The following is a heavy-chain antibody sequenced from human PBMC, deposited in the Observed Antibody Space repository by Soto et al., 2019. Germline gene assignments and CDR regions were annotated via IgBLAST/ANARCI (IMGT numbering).Heavy chain of an antibody. V-gene: IGHV3-30*03. CDR3: ARGHDYGDYENWFDP. CDR2: ISYDGSNQ. CDR1: GFTFSSYD. D-gene: IGHD4-17*01. Sequence: QVQLVESGGGVVQPGRSLRLSCAASGFTFSSYDIHWVRQAPGKGLEWVAVISYDGSNQYYADSVKGRFTISRDNSKDTLYLQLNSLRTEDTAVYYCARGHDYGDYENWFDPWGQGTLVTVSS. J-gene: IGHJ5*02.